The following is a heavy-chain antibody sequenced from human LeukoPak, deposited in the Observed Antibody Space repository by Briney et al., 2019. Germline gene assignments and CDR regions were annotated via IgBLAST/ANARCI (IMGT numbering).Heavy chain of an antibody. V-gene: IGHV4-34*01. D-gene: IGHD3-10*01. Sequence: SETLSLTCAVYGGSFSGYYWSWIRQSPGKGLEWIGEINHSGSTNYNPSLKSRVTISVDTSKNQFSLKLSSVTAADTAVYYCARGATRVRGATSHFDYWGQGTLVTVSS. J-gene: IGHJ4*02. CDR2: INHSGST. CDR1: GGSFSGYY. CDR3: ARGATRVRGATSHFDY.